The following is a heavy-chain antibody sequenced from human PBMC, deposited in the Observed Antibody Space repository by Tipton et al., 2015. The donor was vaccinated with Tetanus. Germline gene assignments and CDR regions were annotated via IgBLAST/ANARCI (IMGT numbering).Heavy chain of an antibody. D-gene: IGHD3-22*01. CDR3: ARDRGDYIYYGMDV. CDR2: IDPNSGDT. CDR1: GYTFTGYY. V-gene: IGHV1-2*02. J-gene: IGHJ6*02. Sequence: QVQLVQSGAELKKPGASVKVSCTASGYTFTGYYMYWVRQAPGQGLEWVGWIDPNSGDTIYAQNFQGRVTMTRDTSMSTVYMELSWLRTDDTAVYYCARDRGDYIYYGMDVWGPGTTVTVSS.